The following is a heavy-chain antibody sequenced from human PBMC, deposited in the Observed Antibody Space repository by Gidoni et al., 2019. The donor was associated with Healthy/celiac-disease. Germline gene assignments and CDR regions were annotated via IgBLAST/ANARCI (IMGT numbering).Heavy chain of an antibody. CDR1: GGSISSYY. CDR3: ARDGPWSSGWFTPGRDAFDI. J-gene: IGHJ3*02. Sequence: VPLQESGPGLLQPSEPLSLTCTVSGGSISSYYWRWIRQPARTGLEWIVRIYTSGSTNYNPALKSRVTMSVDTSKNQFALKLSSVTAADTAGYDCARDGPWSSGWFTPGRDAFDIWGQGTMGTVSS. D-gene: IGHD6-19*01. CDR2: IYTSGST. V-gene: IGHV4-4*07.